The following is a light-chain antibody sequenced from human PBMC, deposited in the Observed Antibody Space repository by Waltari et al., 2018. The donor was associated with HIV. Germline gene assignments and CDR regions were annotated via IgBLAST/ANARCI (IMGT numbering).Light chain of an antibody. J-gene: IGLJ2*01. Sequence: QSVLTQPPSASGTPGQRVTISCSGSSSNIGSNTVNWYQQLPGTAPKLLIYSNNQRPSGVPDRFSGSKSGTSASRAISVLQSEDEADYYCAAWDDSLNGPVFGGGTKLTVL. CDR2: SNN. CDR1: SSNIGSNT. V-gene: IGLV1-44*01. CDR3: AAWDDSLNGPV.